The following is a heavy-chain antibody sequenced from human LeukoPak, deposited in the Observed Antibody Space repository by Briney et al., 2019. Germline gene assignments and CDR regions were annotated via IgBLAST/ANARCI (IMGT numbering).Heavy chain of an antibody. Sequence: SETLSLTCTVSGGSISSGSYYWSWIRQPAGKGLEWIGRIYTSGSTNYNPSLKSRVTISVDTSKNQFSLKLSSVTAADTAVYYCVYYYGSGSVEYWGPGTLVTVSS. V-gene: IGHV4-61*02. J-gene: IGHJ4*02. CDR3: VYYYGSGSVEY. D-gene: IGHD3-10*01. CDR2: IYTSGST. CDR1: GGSISSGSYY.